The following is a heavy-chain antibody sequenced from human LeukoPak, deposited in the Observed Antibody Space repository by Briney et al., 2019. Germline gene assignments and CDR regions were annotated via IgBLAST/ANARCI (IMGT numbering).Heavy chain of an antibody. J-gene: IGHJ4*02. CDR1: GGAIRGYY. V-gene: IGHV4-4*07. CDR2: VYSSGST. CDR3: ARVGSGYDFFDY. D-gene: IGHD3/OR15-3a*01. Sequence: TSETLSLTCTVSGGAIRGYYWSWIRQPAGKGLEWLGRVYSSGSTKYNPSLESRVTMSVDTSKNQFSPKLNFVTAADTAVYYCARVGSGYDFFDYWGQGTLVTVSS.